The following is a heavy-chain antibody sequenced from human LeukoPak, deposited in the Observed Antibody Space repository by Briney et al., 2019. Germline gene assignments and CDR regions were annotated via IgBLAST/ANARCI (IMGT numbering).Heavy chain of an antibody. Sequence: SETLSLTCTVSGGSISSYYWSWIRQPPGKGLEWIGYIYYSGSTNYNPSLKSRVTISVDTSKNQFSLKLRSVTAADTAVYYCAKGNYYAFDVWGQGTMVTVSS. J-gene: IGHJ3*01. CDR2: IYYSGST. D-gene: IGHD1-1*01. CDR3: AKGNYYAFDV. V-gene: IGHV4-59*12. CDR1: GGSISSYY.